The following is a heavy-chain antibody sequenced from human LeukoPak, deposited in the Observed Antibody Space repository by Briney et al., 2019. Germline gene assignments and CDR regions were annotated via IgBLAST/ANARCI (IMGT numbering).Heavy chain of an antibody. CDR2: IYHSGST. J-gene: IGHJ4*02. CDR3: ARHVIVPAALYYLDY. Sequence: SETLSLTCTVSGYSISSGYYWGWIRQPPGKGLEWIGSIYHSGSTYYNPSLKSRVTISVDTSKNQFSLKLSSVTAADTAVYYCARHVIVPAALYYLDYWGQGTLVTVSS. D-gene: IGHD2-2*01. V-gene: IGHV4-38-2*02. CDR1: GYSISSGYY.